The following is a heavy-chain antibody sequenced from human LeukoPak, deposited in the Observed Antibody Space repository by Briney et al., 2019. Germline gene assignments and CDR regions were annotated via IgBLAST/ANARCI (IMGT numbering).Heavy chain of an antibody. CDR2: IYYSGST. D-gene: IGHD1-26*01. CDR3: ARVGGTNYYYYGMDV. V-gene: IGHV4-59*01. CDR1: GVSFSGYY. J-gene: IGHJ6*02. Sequence: SETLSLTCTVYGVSFSGYYWSWIRQPPGKRLEWFGYIYYSGSTNHNPSLKSRVTISVDTSKNQFSLQLSSVTAADTAVYYCARVGGTNYYYYGMDVWGQGTTVTVSS.